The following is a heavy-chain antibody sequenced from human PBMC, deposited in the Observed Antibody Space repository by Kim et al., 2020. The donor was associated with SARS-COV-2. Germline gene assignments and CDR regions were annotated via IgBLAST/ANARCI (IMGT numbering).Heavy chain of an antibody. CDR3: AREPPIRYFDWSPATYVDY. CDR2: ISSSGSTI. V-gene: IGHV3-11*01. CDR1: GFTFSDYY. J-gene: IGHJ4*02. D-gene: IGHD3-9*01. Sequence: GGSLRLSCAASGFTFSDYYMSWIRQAPGKGLEWVSYISSSGSTIYYADSVKGRFTISRDNAKNSLYLQMNSLRAEDTAVYYCAREPPIRYFDWSPATYVDYWGQGTLVTVSS.